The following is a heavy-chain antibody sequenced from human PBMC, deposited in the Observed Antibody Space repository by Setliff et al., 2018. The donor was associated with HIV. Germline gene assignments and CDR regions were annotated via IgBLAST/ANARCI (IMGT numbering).Heavy chain of an antibody. CDR3: ARSTYYYDSSGYYQNRLFAFDI. V-gene: IGHV1-69*05. Sequence: SVKVSCKASGYTFTSYDISWVRQAPGQGLEWMGGIIPIFGTANYAQKFQGRVTITTDESTSTAYMELSSLRSEDTAVYYCARSTYYYDSSGYYQNRLFAFDIWGQGTMVTVSS. CDR2: IIPIFGTA. J-gene: IGHJ3*02. CDR1: GYTFTSYD. D-gene: IGHD3-22*01.